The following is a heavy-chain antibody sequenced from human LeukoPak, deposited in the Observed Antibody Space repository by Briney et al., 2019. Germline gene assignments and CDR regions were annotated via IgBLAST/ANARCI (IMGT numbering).Heavy chain of an antibody. CDR2: VSSSSRYI. Sequence: GGSLRLSCAASGFTFSSYSIYWVRQAPGKGLEWVSSVSSSSRYITQTDSGKGRFTISRDNAKNSLYLQMNSLRAEDTAVYYCARGIRGYDFWSGWGYYYYYMDVWGKGTTVTVSS. D-gene: IGHD3-3*01. CDR3: ARGIRGYDFWSGWGYYYYYMDV. J-gene: IGHJ6*03. CDR1: GFTFSSYS. V-gene: IGHV3-21*01.